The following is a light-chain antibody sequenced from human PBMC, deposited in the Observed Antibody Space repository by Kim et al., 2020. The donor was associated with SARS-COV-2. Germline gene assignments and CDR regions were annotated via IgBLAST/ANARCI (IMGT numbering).Light chain of an antibody. CDR2: DAS. J-gene: IGKJ4*01. Sequence: LPPEERATPSWPASVSVSTYSAWYRKRAGQAPRLLIYDASKRATCIPARFSGSGSGTDFTLTISSLEPEDFALYYCQNRSSWPLTFGGGTKVDIK. CDR1: VSVSTY. CDR3: QNRSSWPLT. V-gene: IGKV3-11*01.